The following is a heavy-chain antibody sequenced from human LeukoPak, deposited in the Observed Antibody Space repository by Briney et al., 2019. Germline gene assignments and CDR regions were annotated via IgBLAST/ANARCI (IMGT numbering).Heavy chain of an antibody. V-gene: IGHV3-7*01. J-gene: IGHJ4*02. CDR2: IKQDGSEK. CDR1: GFTFSSYW. Sequence: PGGSLRLSCAASGFTFSSYWMSWVRQAPGKGLEWVASIKQDGSEKYYVDSVKGRFTISRDNAKNSLYLQMNSLRAEDTAVYYCARDALAALDYFDYWGQGTLVTVSS. CDR3: ARDALAALDYFDY. D-gene: IGHD6-6*01.